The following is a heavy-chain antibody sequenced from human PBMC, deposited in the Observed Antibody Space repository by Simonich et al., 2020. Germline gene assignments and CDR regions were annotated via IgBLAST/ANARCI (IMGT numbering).Heavy chain of an antibody. CDR1: GFTFSSCA. CDR2: FGTAGKT. Sequence: EVQLVESGGGLVQPGGSLRLSCAASGFTFSSCAIHWARQAKGKGWRVVQAFGTAGKTYYPGSVKGRFTSSRENAKNSLYLQMNSLRAGDTAVYYCARGGYSGSYNWFDPWGQGTLVTVSS. J-gene: IGHJ5*02. D-gene: IGHD1-26*01. V-gene: IGHV3-13*01. CDR3: ARGGYSGSYNWFDP.